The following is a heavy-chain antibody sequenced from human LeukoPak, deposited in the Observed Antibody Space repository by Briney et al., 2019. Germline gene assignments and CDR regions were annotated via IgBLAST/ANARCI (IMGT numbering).Heavy chain of an antibody. V-gene: IGHV3-21*01. CDR1: GFNFSNHN. D-gene: IGHD3-10*01. CDR2: ISSRSSYI. J-gene: IGHJ4*02. CDR3: VSYFGFDY. Sequence: PGGSLRLSCAASGFNFSNHNMNWVRQAPGKGLEWVSSISSRSSYICYADSLKGRFTISRDNAKNSVYLQMNSLRAEDTAVYYCVSYFGFDYWGQGTLVTVSS.